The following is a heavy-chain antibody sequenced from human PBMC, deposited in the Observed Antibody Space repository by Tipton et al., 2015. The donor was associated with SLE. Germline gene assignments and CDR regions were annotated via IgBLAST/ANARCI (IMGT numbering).Heavy chain of an antibody. V-gene: IGHV4-39*07. CDR2: IYYSGST. Sequence: LRLSCTVSGGSISSSSYYWGWIRQPPGKGLEWIGSIYYSGSTYYNPSLKSRVTISVDTSKNQFSLKLSSVTAADTAVYYCAGTARWLQFWGQGTLVTVSS. CDR3: AGTARWLQF. D-gene: IGHD5-24*01. CDR1: GGSISSSSYY. J-gene: IGHJ4*02.